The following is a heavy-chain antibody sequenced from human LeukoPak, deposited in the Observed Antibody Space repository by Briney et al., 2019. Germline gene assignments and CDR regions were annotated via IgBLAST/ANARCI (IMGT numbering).Heavy chain of an antibody. CDR1: GFTFSSYG. V-gene: IGHV3-30*02. J-gene: IGHJ4*02. CDR3: AKDCIVSSSPIYYFDS. CDR2: IRYDGINK. Sequence: PGGSLRLSCEGSGFTFSSYGIHWVRQAPGKGLEWLSFIRYDGINKYYADSVKGRFTLSRDNSKNTVYLEMNSLRPEDTAVYYCAKDCIVSSSPIYYFDSWGQGTLVTVSS. D-gene: IGHD6-6*01.